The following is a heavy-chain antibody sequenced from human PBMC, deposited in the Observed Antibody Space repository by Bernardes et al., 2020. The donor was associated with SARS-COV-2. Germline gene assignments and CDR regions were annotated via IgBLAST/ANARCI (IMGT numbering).Heavy chain of an antibody. CDR1: GYTYTSYA. V-gene: IGHV1-18*01. J-gene: IGHJ4*02. Sequence: ASVKVSCKASGYTYTSYAINWVRQAPGQGLEWMGWISTYNGHTNYAQSLQGRVTMTTDTSTTTAYMELRSLRSDDTAVYYCARSFGGKTGFDYLDQGTLVTVSS. D-gene: IGHD2-15*01. CDR3: ARSFGGKTGFDY. CDR2: ISTYNGHT.